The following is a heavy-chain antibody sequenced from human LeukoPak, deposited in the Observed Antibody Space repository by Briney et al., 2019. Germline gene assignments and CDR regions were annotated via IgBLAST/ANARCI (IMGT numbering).Heavy chain of an antibody. CDR2: IDISGDST. V-gene: IGHV3-23*05. J-gene: IGHJ4*02. CDR3: ANEIRPNDY. D-gene: IGHD4/OR15-4a*01. Sequence: GGSLRLSCVVSGFTFSSHAMCWVRQAPGRGLEWVSFIDISGDSTSYAASVKGRFTLSRDNSKNTLLMQMDSLRAGDSAIYYCANEIRPNDYWGQGTLVTVSS. CDR1: GFTFSSHA.